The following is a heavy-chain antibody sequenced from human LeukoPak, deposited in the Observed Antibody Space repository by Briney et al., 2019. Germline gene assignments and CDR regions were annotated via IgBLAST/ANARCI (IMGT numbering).Heavy chain of an antibody. Sequence: GGSLRLSCAASGFTFTTYVMSWVRQAPGKGLEWVSGISGSGAVTYYADSVKGRSTISKDSSKETLYLQMSSLRAEDTAVYYCATARVGSGFYFDYWGQGTLVTVSS. CDR2: ISGSGAVT. CDR1: GFTFTTYV. CDR3: ATARVGSGFYFDY. V-gene: IGHV3-23*01. D-gene: IGHD1-26*01. J-gene: IGHJ4*02.